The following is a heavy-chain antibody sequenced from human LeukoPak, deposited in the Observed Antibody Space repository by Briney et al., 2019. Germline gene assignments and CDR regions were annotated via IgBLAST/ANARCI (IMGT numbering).Heavy chain of an antibody. V-gene: IGHV4-59*08. D-gene: IGHD1-26*01. CDR1: GAPINNYF. Sequence: SETLSLPCLVSGAPINNYFRSWIRQSPGKGLQWIGYMYDSGSTNYSPSLESRATISMDAYKNQISLKLTSVTAADTAVYYCARGSTRPNNWLDPWGQGTLVTVSS. CDR2: MYDSGST. CDR3: ARGSTRPNNWLDP. J-gene: IGHJ5*02.